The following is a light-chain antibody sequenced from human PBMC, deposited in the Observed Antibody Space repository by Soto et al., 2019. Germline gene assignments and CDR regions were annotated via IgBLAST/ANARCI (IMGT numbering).Light chain of an antibody. CDR1: SSNVGKKY. Sequence: QSVLTQPPSVSAAPGQKVTISCSGSSSNVGKKYVSWYQQFPGTAPKLLIYDDNKRFSGIPDRFSGSKSGTSATLGITGLQTGDEADYYCGTWDSSLSDNWVFGGGTKLTVL. V-gene: IGLV1-51*01. J-gene: IGLJ3*02. CDR3: GTWDSSLSDNWV. CDR2: DDN.